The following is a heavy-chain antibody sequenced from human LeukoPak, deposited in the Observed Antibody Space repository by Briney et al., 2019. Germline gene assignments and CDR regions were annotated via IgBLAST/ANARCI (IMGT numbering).Heavy chain of an antibody. Sequence: PGGSLRLSCAASGFSLKTYNMNWVRHAPGMGLEWVSSMTSSRYIYYADSVKGRFTISRDDANNLVFLQMHSLRAEDTAIYYCTRDQFFDYDNDDAFDVWGQGTKVIVSS. CDR2: MTSSRYI. CDR1: GFSLKTYN. J-gene: IGHJ3*01. CDR3: TRDQFFDYDNDDAFDV. D-gene: IGHD3-22*01. V-gene: IGHV3-21*04.